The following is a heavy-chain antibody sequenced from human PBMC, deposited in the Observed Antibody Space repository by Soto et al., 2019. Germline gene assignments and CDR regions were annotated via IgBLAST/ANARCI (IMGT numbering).Heavy chain of an antibody. V-gene: IGHV4-31*03. CDR2: IFYTGST. D-gene: IGHD6-19*01. J-gene: IGHJ4*02. Sequence: SETLSLTCTVSGGPFSRGGYYWSWIRQHPGKGLECIGYIFYTGSTYYNPTLKSRVTMSVDTSKRQFSLELSSVTAADTAVYYCARGLITGSHYSGGWYYFDSWGQGTRVTVSS. CDR3: ARGLITGSHYSGGWYYFDS. CDR1: GGPFSRGGYY.